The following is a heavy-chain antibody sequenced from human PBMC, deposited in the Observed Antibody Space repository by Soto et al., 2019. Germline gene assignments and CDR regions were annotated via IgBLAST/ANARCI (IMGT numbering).Heavy chain of an antibody. D-gene: IGHD1-26*01. Sequence: SETLSLTSAVSGGSRSSKNRWSWIRQPPGKGLEWIGEIYHRVSTNYNPSLKSRVTISVDKSKNQFSLKLSSVTAADTAVYFCARPSGGIGAWRQGTLVLVS. CDR2: IYHRVST. CDR3: ARPSGGIGA. CDR1: GGSRSSKNR. J-gene: IGHJ4*02. V-gene: IGHV4-4*02.